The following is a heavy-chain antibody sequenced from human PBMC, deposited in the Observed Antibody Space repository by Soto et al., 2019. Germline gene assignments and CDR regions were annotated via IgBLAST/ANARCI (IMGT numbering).Heavy chain of an antibody. CDR1: GFTFSSYG. D-gene: IGHD3-3*01. Sequence: GGSLRLSCAASGFTFSSYGMHWVRQAPGKGLEWVAVISYDGSNKYYADSVKGRFTISRDNSKNTLYLQMNSLRAEDTAVYYCAKTQGDTIFGVASIDYWGQGTLVTVSS. J-gene: IGHJ4*02. CDR3: AKTQGDTIFGVASIDY. V-gene: IGHV3-30*18. CDR2: ISYDGSNK.